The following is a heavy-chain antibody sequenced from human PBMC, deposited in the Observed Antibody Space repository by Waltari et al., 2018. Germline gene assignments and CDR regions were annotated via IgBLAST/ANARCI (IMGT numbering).Heavy chain of an antibody. Sequence: EVQLVESGGGLVQPGGSLRLSCVGSGFTFNNYWIAWVRQGPGRGLGWLASSSKDGSRKQYVGSVNGRFTISRDNAMNSVYLQLNSLRVEETAVYYGARDRDFSTLDVWGQGTSVTVSS. J-gene: IGHJ6*02. D-gene: IGHD3-3*01. V-gene: IGHV3-7*04. CDR3: ARDRDFSTLDV. CDR1: GFTFNNYW. CDR2: SSKDGSRK.